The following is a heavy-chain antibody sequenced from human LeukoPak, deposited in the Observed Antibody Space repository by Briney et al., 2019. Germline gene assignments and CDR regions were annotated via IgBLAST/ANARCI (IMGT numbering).Heavy chain of an antibody. D-gene: IGHD1-7*01. J-gene: IGHJ4*02. CDR1: GFTLSRFA. CDR2: ISGSGGST. V-gene: IGHV3-23*01. Sequence: GGSLRLSCAASGFTLSRFAMNWLRQTPGKGLEWVSAISGSGGSTFYADSVRGRFTISRDNSKNTLYLQMNSLRAEDTAVYYCVKRTVNYPFDFWGQGTLLTVSS. CDR3: VKRTVNYPFDF.